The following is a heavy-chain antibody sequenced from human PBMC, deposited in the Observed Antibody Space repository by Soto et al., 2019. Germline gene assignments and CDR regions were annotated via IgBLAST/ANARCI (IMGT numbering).Heavy chain of an antibody. CDR1: GFSLSNARMG. V-gene: IGHV2-26*01. Sequence: QVTLKESGPVLVKPTETLTLTCTVSGFSLSNARMGVSWIRQPPGKALEWLAHIFSNDEKFSSTSPKSRLTISKDTSKSQVGLTMTNMDPVDTATYYCARIRDEDCSGGSCYYYFDYWGQGTLVTVSS. CDR3: ARIRDEDCSGGSCYYYFDY. D-gene: IGHD2-15*01. CDR2: IFSNDEK. J-gene: IGHJ4*02.